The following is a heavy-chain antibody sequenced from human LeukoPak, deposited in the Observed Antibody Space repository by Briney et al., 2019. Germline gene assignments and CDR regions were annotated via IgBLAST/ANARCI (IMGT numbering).Heavy chain of an antibody. V-gene: IGHV3-21*04. CDR2: INSSSSNI. CDR1: GVTFSGYS. Sequence: GGSLRLSCAASGVTFSGYSMNWVRQAPGKGLEWVSSINSSSSNIYYADSVKGRFTISRDNAKNSLYLQMNSLRSDDTAVYYCARGGSILRYFDWYRTEWFDPWGQGTLVTVSS. D-gene: IGHD3-9*01. J-gene: IGHJ5*02. CDR3: ARGGSILRYFDWYRTEWFDP.